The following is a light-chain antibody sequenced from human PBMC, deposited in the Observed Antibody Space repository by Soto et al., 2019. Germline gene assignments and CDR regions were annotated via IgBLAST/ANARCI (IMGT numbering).Light chain of an antibody. CDR2: DAS. Sequence: EIVLTQSPATLSLSPGERATLSCRASQSVKTFLVWYQQRPDQAPRLLIYDASHRAAGIPARFSGSGFGTDFTLTISSLEPEDAAVYYCQQRSNWPPITFGQGTRLEIK. CDR1: QSVKTF. V-gene: IGKV3-11*01. CDR3: QQRSNWPPIT. J-gene: IGKJ5*01.